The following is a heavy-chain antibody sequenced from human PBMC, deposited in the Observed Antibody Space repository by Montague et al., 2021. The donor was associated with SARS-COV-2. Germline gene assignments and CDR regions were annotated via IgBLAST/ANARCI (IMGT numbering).Heavy chain of an antibody. CDR2: VSYGGST. V-gene: IGHV4-59*01. J-gene: IGHJ4*02. CDR1: GASITSYF. CDR3: ARGHMDIVSTIFDS. D-gene: IGHD5/OR15-5a*01. Sequence: SETLSLTCTVSGASITSYFWNWVRQPPGKGLEWIGYVSYGGSTNYNPSLKSRVTISVDTSKNQFSSNLSSVTAADTAMYYCARGHMDIVSTIFDSWGQGTLVTVSS.